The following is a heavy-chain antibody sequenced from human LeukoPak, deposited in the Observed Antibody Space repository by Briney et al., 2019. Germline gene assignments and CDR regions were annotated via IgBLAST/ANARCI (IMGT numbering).Heavy chain of an antibody. V-gene: IGHV4-59*12. CDR3: ARDSRSSGSLIDY. J-gene: IGHJ4*02. Sequence: SETLSLTCTVSGGSISSYYWSWIRQPPGKGLEWIGYIYYSGSTYYNPSLKSRVTISVDTSKNQFSLKLSSVTAADTAVYYCARDSRSSGSLIDYWGQGTLVTVSS. CDR2: IYYSGST. D-gene: IGHD6-19*01. CDR1: GGSISSYY.